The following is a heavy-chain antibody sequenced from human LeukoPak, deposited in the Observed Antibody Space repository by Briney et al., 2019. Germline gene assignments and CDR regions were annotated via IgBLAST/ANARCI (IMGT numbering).Heavy chain of an antibody. J-gene: IGHJ4*02. CDR1: GYTLTELP. CDR3: ATYGYDSSGYYAY. D-gene: IGHD3-22*01. Sequence: VASVTVSCTVSGYTLTELPMHWVRQAPGKGLEWMGGFDPEDGETIYAQKFQGRVTMTEDTSTDTAYMELSSLRSEDTAVYYCATYGYDSSGYYAYWGQGTLVTVSS. CDR2: FDPEDGET. V-gene: IGHV1-24*01.